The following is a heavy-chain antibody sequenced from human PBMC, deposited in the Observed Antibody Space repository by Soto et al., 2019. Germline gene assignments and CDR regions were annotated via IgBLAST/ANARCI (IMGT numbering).Heavy chain of an antibody. CDR3: ARDVSPGSGPYYLDAFAM. CDR2: IKKDESKK. D-gene: IGHD3-22*01. V-gene: IGHV3-7*05. CDR1: GFTFSDYW. Sequence: EVQLVESGGGLVQPGESLRLSCAASGFTFSDYWMTWVRQAPGKGLEWVANIKKDESKKSYLDSVRGRFTISRDNARNSLYLQMDRLRAEDTALYYCARDVSPGSGPYYLDAFAMWGQGTMVTVSS. J-gene: IGHJ3*02.